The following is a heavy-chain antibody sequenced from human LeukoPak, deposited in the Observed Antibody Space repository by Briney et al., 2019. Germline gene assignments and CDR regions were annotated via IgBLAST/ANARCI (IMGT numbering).Heavy chain of an antibody. CDR2: IIPNSGGT. D-gene: IGHD3-22*01. V-gene: IGHV1-2*02. Sequence: ASVKVSCKASGYTFTGYYMHWVRQAPGQGLEWMGWIIPNSGGTNYAQKFQGRVTMTRDTSISTAYMELSRLRSDDTAVYYCARDRRYYYDSSGLPADYWGQGTLVTVSS. CDR3: ARDRRYYYDSSGLPADY. J-gene: IGHJ4*02. CDR1: GYTFTGYY.